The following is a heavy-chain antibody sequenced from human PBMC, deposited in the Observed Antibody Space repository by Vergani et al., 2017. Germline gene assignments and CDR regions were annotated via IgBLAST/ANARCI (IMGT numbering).Heavy chain of an antibody. Sequence: EVQLVESGGGLVKPGGSLRLSCAASGFPFSIYSMNWVRQAPGKGLEWVSSISSSSSYIYYADSVKGRFTISRDNAKNSLYLQMNSLRAEDTAVYYCARDLFYYDSSGYYSGFFDYWGQGTLVTVSS. J-gene: IGHJ4*02. CDR3: ARDLFYYDSSGYYSGFFDY. V-gene: IGHV3-21*01. D-gene: IGHD3-22*01. CDR2: ISSSSSYI. CDR1: GFPFSIYS.